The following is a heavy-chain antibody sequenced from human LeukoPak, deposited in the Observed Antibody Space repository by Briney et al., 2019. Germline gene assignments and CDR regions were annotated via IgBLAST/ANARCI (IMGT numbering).Heavy chain of an antibody. CDR3: AKGHISGNYFFDY. D-gene: IGHD1-26*01. J-gene: IGHJ4*02. CDR2: INSNGANT. CDR1: GFTFSSYA. Sequence: GGSLRLSCAASGFTFSSYAMTWVRLAPGEGLQWVSAINSNGANTYYADSVKGWFTISRDNSKNTLYLQMNSLRAEDTAVYYCAKGHISGNYFFDYWGQGTLVTVSS. V-gene: IGHV3-23*01.